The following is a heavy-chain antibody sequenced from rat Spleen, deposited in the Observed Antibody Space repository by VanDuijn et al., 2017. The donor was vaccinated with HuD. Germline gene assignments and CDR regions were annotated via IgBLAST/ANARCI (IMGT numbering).Heavy chain of an antibody. D-gene: IGHD1-4*01. CDR2: ISPSGGST. CDR1: GFTFSNYG. Sequence: EVQLVESGGGLVQPGRSLKLSCAASGFTFSNYGVHWIRQASTKGLEWVASISPSGGSTSYRDSVKGRFTISRDNAESTLYLQMDSLRSEDTATYYCTTHGARVSRFAYWGQGTLVTVSS. CDR3: TTHGARVSRFAY. J-gene: IGHJ3*01. V-gene: IGHV5-19*01.